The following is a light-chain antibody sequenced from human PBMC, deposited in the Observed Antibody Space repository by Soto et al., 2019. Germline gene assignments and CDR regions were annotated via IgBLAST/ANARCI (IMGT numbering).Light chain of an antibody. V-gene: IGLV2-14*01. J-gene: IGLJ1*01. CDR2: EVS. CDR1: SSDVGAYNY. CDR3: CSFTSITTYV. Sequence: QSVLTQPASVSGSLGQSITISCPGTSSDVGAYNYVSWYQQQPDKAPKLMISEVSNRPSGVSNRFSGSKSGNTASLIISRLQAEDEADYYCCSFTSITTYVFGTGTKVTVL.